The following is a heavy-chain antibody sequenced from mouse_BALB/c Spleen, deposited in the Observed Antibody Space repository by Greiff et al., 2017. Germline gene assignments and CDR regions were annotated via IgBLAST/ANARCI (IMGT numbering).Heavy chain of an antibody. D-gene: IGHD2-4*01. CDR1: GFTFSSFG. Sequence: EVKVVESGGGLVQPGGSRKLSCAASGFTFSSFGMHWVRQAPEKGLEWVAYISSGSSTIYYADTVKGRFTISRDNPKNTLFLQMTSLRSEDTAMYYCATDYGDYWGQGTTLTVSS. J-gene: IGHJ2*01. CDR2: ISSGSSTI. V-gene: IGHV5-17*02. CDR3: ATDYGDY.